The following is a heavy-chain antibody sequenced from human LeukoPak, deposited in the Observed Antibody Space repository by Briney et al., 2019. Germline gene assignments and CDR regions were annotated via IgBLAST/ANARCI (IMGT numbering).Heavy chain of an antibody. CDR3: ARGWYYYDSSGYYYNDY. Sequence: ASVKVSCKASGYTFTSYAMNWVRQAPGQGLEWMGWINTNTGNPTYAQGFTGRFVFSLDTSVSTAYLQISSLKAEDTAVYYCARGWYYYDSSGYYYNDYWGQGTLVPVSS. V-gene: IGHV7-4-1*02. CDR1: GYTFTSYA. D-gene: IGHD3-22*01. J-gene: IGHJ4*02. CDR2: INTNTGNP.